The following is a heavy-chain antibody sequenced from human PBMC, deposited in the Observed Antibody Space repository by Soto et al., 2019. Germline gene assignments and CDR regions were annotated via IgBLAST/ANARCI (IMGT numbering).Heavy chain of an antibody. CDR3: ARQGWSSSWRYIWFDP. J-gene: IGHJ5*02. D-gene: IGHD6-13*01. CDR2: IYYSGGT. CDR1: GGSISSYY. Sequence: PSETLSLTCTVSGGSISSYYWSWIRQPPGKGLEWIGYIYYSGGTNYNPSLKSRVTISVDTSKNQFSLKLSSVTAADTAVYYCARQGWSSSWRYIWFDPWGQGTLVTVSS. V-gene: IGHV4-59*08.